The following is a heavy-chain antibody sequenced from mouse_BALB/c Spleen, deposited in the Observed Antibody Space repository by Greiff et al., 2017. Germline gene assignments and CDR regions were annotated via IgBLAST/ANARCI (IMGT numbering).Heavy chain of an antibody. CDR3: ARGRYDYFDY. CDR2: IFPGSGNT. D-gene: IGHD2-14*01. V-gene: IGHV1-66*01. Sequence: QVQLQQSGPELVKPGASVKISCKASGYSFTSYYIHWVKQRPGQGLEWIGWIFPGSGNTKYNEKFKGKATLTADTSSSTAYMQLSSLTSEDSAVYFGARGRYDYFDYWGQGTTLTVSS. CDR1: GYSFTSYY. J-gene: IGHJ2*01.